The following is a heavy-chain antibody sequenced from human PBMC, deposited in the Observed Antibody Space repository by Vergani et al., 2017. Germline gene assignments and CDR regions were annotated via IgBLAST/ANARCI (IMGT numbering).Heavy chain of an antibody. J-gene: IGHJ4*02. D-gene: IGHD3-22*01. CDR2: ISGSGGST. CDR1: GFTFSSYA. V-gene: IGHV3-23*01. CDR3: AKVLIHCARIVGIDPYYFDY. Sequence: EVQLLESGGGLVQPGGSLRLSCAASGFTFSSYAMSWVRQAPGKGLEWVSAISGSGGSTYYADSVKGRFTISRDNSKNTLYLQMNRLRAEDKAVYYWAKVLIHCARIVGIDPYYFDYWGQGTLVTVSS.